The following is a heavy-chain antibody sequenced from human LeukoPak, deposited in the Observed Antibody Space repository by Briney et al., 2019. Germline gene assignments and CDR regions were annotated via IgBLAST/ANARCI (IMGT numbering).Heavy chain of an antibody. J-gene: IGHJ5*02. CDR1: GFTFSSYS. CDR3: VRGQLVHNWFDP. CDR2: ISSSSSYI. V-gene: IGHV3-21*04. Sequence: GGSLRLSCAASGFTFSSYSMNWVRQAPGKGLEWVSSISSSSSYIYYADSVKGRFTISRDNAKNSLYLQMNSLRAEDTAFYYCVRGQLVHNWFDPWGQGTLVTVSS. D-gene: IGHD6-6*01.